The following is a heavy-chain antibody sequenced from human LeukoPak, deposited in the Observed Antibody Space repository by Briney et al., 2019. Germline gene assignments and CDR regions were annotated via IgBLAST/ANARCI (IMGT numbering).Heavy chain of an antibody. J-gene: IGHJ4*02. V-gene: IGHV1-8*03. CDR3: ARGNRVVRPAAYYFDY. Sequence: ASVKVSCKASGYTLTSYDINWVRQATGQGLEWMGWMNPNSGNTGYAQKFQGRVTITRNTSISTAYMELSSLRSEDTAVYYCARGNRVVRPAAYYFDYWGQGTLVTVSS. CDR1: GYTLTSYD. D-gene: IGHD2-2*01. CDR2: MNPNSGNT.